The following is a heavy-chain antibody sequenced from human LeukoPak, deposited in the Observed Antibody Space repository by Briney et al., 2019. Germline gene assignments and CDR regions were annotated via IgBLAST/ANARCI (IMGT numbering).Heavy chain of an antibody. Sequence: GASVKVSCKASGYTFTGYYMHWVRQAPGQGLEWMGWINTNTGNPTYAQGFTGRFVFSLDTSVSTAYLQISSLKAEDTAVYYCARGGGNTDILTGPGDYWGQGTLVTVSS. CDR3: ARGGGNTDILTGPGDY. D-gene: IGHD3-9*01. CDR2: INTNTGNP. CDR1: GYTFTGYY. J-gene: IGHJ4*02. V-gene: IGHV7-4-1*02.